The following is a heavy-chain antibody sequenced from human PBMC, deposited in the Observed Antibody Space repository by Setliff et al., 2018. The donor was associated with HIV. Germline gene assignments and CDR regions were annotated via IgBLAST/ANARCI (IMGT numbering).Heavy chain of an antibody. Sequence: SETLSLTCSVSGGSISSGDYYWGWIRQPPGKGLEWIGYIYHSGSTYYNPSLESPVTISVDTSKNQFSLKLSSVTAADTAVYYCARVGGIGFGEFLDYWGQGTLVTVSS. CDR3: ARVGGIGFGEFLDY. D-gene: IGHD3-10*01. CDR1: GGSISSGDYY. CDR2: IYHSGST. V-gene: IGHV4-30-4*02. J-gene: IGHJ4*02.